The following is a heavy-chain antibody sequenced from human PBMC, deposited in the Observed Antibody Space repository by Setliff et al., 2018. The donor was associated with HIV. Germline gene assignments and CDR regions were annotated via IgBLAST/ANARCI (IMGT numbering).Heavy chain of an antibody. CDR3: ARERRWLEDHYYYMDV. Sequence: PSETLSLTCTASAVSIGGYSWSWIRQSPGKGLEWIGSIYSTDTTNYNPSLKSRITLSVDKSKSQFSLQLKSMTVADTAKYFCARERRWLEDHYYYMDVWGNGTTVTVSS. D-gene: IGHD5-18*01. CDR1: AVSIGGYS. V-gene: IGHV4-59*12. CDR2: IYSTDTT. J-gene: IGHJ6*03.